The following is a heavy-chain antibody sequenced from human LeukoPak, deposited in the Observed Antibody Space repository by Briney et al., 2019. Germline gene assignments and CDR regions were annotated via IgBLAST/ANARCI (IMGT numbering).Heavy chain of an antibody. CDR2: IIPIFGTA. J-gene: IGHJ4*02. Sequence: ASVKVSCKASGSTFSSYAISWVRQAPGQGLEWMGGIIPIFGTANYAQKFQGRVTITADESTSTAYMELSSLRSDDTAVYYCAREHYYDSSGYYEISPDYWGQGTLVTVSS. V-gene: IGHV1-69*13. D-gene: IGHD3-22*01. CDR1: GSTFSSYA. CDR3: AREHYYDSSGYYEISPDY.